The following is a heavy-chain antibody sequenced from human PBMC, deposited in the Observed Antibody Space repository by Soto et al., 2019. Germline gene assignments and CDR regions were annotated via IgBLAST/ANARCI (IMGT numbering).Heavy chain of an antibody. D-gene: IGHD3-10*01. Sequence: GGSLRLPCAASGFTFSNHWMHWVLRAPGKGLVWVSRINSDGSNTSYADSVKGRFTISRDNAKNTLYLQMNSLRAEDTAVYYCARVGYYGSGSFESYYYYYMDVWGKGTTVTVSS. CDR3: ARVGYYGSGSFESYYYYYMDV. CDR1: GFTFSNHW. V-gene: IGHV3-74*01. CDR2: INSDGSNT. J-gene: IGHJ6*03.